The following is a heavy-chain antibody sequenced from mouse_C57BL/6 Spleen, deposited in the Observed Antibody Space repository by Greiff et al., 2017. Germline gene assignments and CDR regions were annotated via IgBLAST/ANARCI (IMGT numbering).Heavy chain of an antibody. CDR2: ISSGGDYI. Sequence: VQLKESGEGLVKPGGSLKLSCAASGFTFSSYAMSWVRQTPEKRLEWVAYISSGGDYIYYADTVKGRFTISRDNARNTLYLQMRSLKSEDTAMYYCTREDYDYLFAYWGQGTLVTVSA. D-gene: IGHD2-4*01. J-gene: IGHJ3*01. CDR3: TREDYDYLFAY. CDR1: GFTFSSYA. V-gene: IGHV5-9-1*02.